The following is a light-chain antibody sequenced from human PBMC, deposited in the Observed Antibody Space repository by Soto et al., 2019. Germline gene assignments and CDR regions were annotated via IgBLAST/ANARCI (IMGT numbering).Light chain of an antibody. CDR1: SSDVGTYKY. CDR3: SSYAGSNNFV. Sequence: QSVLTQPPSASGSPGQSVTISCTETSSDVGTYKYVSWYQQHPGKAPKLMIYEVTKRPSGVPDRISGSKSGNTASLTVSGLQAEDEADYYCSSYAGSNNFVFGAGTKVTVL. CDR2: EVT. V-gene: IGLV2-8*01. J-gene: IGLJ1*01.